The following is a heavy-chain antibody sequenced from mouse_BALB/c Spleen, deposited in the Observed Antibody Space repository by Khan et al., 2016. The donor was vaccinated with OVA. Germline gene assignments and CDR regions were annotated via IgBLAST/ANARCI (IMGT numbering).Heavy chain of an antibody. J-gene: IGHJ3*01. Sequence: QVQLKESGPGLVQPSQSLSITCTVSGFSLNNYGVHWVRQSPGKGLEWLGVIWGAGSTDYNAAFISRLTISKDNSRSQVFFKMNSLQPNDTAIYYCARRGYDYGRGALFAYWGQGTLVTVSA. CDR1: GFSLNNYG. CDR2: IWGAGST. CDR3: ARRGYDYGRGALFAY. V-gene: IGHV2-2*02. D-gene: IGHD2-4*01.